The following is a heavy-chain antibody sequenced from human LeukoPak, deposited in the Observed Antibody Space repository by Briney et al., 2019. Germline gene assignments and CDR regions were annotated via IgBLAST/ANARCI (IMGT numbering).Heavy chain of an antibody. V-gene: IGHV3-23*01. D-gene: IGHD2-2*01. J-gene: IGHJ4*02. CDR1: GFTFSTYA. Sequence: GGSLRLSCAASGFTFSTYAMSWVRQAPGKGLEWVSTISSSGGSTYYADSVKGRFTISRDNSKNTLYLQMNSLRAEDTAVYYCAKDGCSSTSCYVDYWGQGTLVTVSS. CDR2: ISSSGGST. CDR3: AKDGCSSTSCYVDY.